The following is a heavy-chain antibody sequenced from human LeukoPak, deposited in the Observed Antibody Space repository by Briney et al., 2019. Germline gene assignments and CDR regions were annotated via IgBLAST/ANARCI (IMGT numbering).Heavy chain of an antibody. CDR1: GFTFSSYA. CDR2: ISGSGGST. Sequence: GGSLRLSCAASGFTFSSYAMSWVRQAPGKGLEWVSAISGSGGSTHYADSVKGRFTISRDNSKNTLYLQMNSLRAEDTAVYYCAKEEYYYDSSGYYSVFDYWGQGTLVTVSS. D-gene: IGHD3-22*01. J-gene: IGHJ4*02. CDR3: AKEEYYYDSSGYYSVFDY. V-gene: IGHV3-23*01.